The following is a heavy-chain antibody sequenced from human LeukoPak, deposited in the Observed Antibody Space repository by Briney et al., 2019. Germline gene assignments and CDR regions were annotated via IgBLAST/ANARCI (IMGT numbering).Heavy chain of an antibody. V-gene: IGHV1-2*06. J-gene: IGHJ4*02. Sequence: ASVKVSCKASGYTFTGCYMHWVRQAPGQGLEWIGRINPNSGGTNYAQKFQGRVTMTRDTSISTAYMELSRLRSDDTAVYYCARDGGPSMGYSGSYDDDYWGQGTLVTVSS. D-gene: IGHD1-26*01. CDR1: GYTFTGCY. CDR2: INPNSGGT. CDR3: ARDGGPSMGYSGSYDDDY.